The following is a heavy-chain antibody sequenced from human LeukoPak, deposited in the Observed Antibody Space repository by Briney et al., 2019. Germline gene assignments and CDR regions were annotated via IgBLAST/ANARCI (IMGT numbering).Heavy chain of an antibody. CDR2: IYYSGST. CDR1: GGSISSGGYY. Sequence: SETLSLTCTVSGGSISSGGYYWSWIRQHPGKGLEWIGYIYYSGSTYYNPSLKSRVTISVDTSKNQFSLKLSSVTAADTAVYYCARLDAHYYGSGSYYSGLDYWGQGTLVTVSS. D-gene: IGHD3-10*01. V-gene: IGHV4-31*03. J-gene: IGHJ4*02. CDR3: ARLDAHYYGSGSYYSGLDY.